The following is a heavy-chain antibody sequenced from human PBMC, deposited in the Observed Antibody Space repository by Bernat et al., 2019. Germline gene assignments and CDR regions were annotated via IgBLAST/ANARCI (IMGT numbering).Heavy chain of an antibody. CDR1: GYTFTGYY. V-gene: IGHV1-2*04. D-gene: IGHD2-2*02. CDR2: INPNSGGT. J-gene: IGHJ5*02. CDR3: ARGAPDVVVPAAIPGWFDP. Sequence: QVQLVQSGAEVKKPGASVKVSCKASGYTFTGYYMHWVRQVPGQGLEWMGWINPNSGGTNYAQKFQGWVTMTRDTSISTAYMELSRLRSDDTAVYYCARGAPDVVVPAAIPGWFDPWGQGTLVTVSS.